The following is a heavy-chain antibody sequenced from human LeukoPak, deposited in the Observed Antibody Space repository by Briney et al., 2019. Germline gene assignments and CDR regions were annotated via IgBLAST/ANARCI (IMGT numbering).Heavy chain of an antibody. CDR1: VFTFTTFA. J-gene: IGHJ5*02. CDR2: ISYDGSNK. D-gene: IGHD3-16*01. CDR3: ARAWNQVSGVWGQIDP. V-gene: IGHV3-30*14. Sequence: PGGPLRLSCAASVFTFTTFAMNWVRQAPGKGLEWVALISYDGSNKYYADSVKGRFNISRDNSKNTLYLQMNSLRGEETAVYYCARAWNQVSGVWGQIDPRGQGTLVTVSS.